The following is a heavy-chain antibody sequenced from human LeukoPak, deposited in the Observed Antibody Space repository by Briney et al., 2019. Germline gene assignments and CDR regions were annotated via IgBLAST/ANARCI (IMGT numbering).Heavy chain of an antibody. J-gene: IGHJ3*02. V-gene: IGHV3-30*04. CDR3: AREFDAFDI. Sequence: GGSLRLSCAASGFTFSTLVMHWVRQAPGKGLEWVAGISQDSYNKYYAYSVKGRFTISRDNSKNTLDLQMNSLRAEDTAVYHCAREFDAFDIWGQGTLVTVSS. CDR2: ISQDSYNK. CDR1: GFTFSTLV.